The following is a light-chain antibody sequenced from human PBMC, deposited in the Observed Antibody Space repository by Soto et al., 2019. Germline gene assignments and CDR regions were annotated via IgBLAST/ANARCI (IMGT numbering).Light chain of an antibody. CDR2: GAS. Sequence: EIVLTQSPGTLSLSPGERATLSCRASQSVSSSFLAWYQQKPGQAPRLLIYGASTRATGIPDRFSGSGSGTDFTLTISRLEPEDCAVYYCQHYDSSPWTFGQGTKVEIK. CDR1: QSVSSSF. CDR3: QHYDSSPWT. J-gene: IGKJ1*01. V-gene: IGKV3-20*01.